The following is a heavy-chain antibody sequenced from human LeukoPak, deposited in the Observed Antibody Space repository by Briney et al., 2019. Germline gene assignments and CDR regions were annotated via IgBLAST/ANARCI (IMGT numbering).Heavy chain of an antibody. CDR2: ISYDGSNK. CDR3: ARTSIAAAGKGFDY. V-gene: IGHV3-30-3*01. CDR1: GFTFSSYA. J-gene: IGHJ4*02. D-gene: IGHD6-13*01. Sequence: GGSLRLSCAASGFTFSSYAMHWVRQAPGKGLEWVAVISYDGSNKYYADSVKGRFTISRDNSKNTLYLQMNSLRAEDTAVYYCARTSIAAAGKGFDYWGQGTLVTVSS.